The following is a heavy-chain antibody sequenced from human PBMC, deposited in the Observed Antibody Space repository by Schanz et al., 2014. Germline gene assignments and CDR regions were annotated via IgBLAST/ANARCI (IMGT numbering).Heavy chain of an antibody. CDR1: GYTFTSYG. CDR3: ASALTTWGGMDV. V-gene: IGHV1-2*02. CDR2: INPNSGDT. D-gene: IGHD4-4*01. J-gene: IGHJ6*02. Sequence: QVQLVQSGAEVKKPGASVKVSCKASGYTFTSYGISWVRQAPGQGLEWMGWINPNSGDTEYGQQFEGRVTLTRDTSISTAYMELSSLTSDDTAVYYCASALTTWGGMDVWGQGTTVTVSS.